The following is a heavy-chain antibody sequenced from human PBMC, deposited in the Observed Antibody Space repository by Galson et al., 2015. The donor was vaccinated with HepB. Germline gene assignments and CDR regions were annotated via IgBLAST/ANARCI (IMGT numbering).Heavy chain of an antibody. D-gene: IGHD3-22*01. CDR1: GFTFSSYW. V-gene: IGHV3-74*01. CDR2: INSDGRST. CDR3: ARVYYDSSGYCCGYFDY. J-gene: IGHJ4*02. Sequence: SLRLSCAASGFTFSSYWMHWVRQAPGKGLVWVSHINSDGRSTTYADSVKGRFTISRDNAKNTLYLQMNSLRPEDTAEYYCARVYYDSSGYCCGYFDYWGQGTQVTVSS.